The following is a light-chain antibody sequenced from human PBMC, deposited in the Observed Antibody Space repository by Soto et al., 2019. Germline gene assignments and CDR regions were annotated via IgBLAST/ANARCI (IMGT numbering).Light chain of an antibody. V-gene: IGKV3-20*01. CDR3: HQYGSSLGT. Sequence: IVLTQSPVTLSLSPGEGATLSCRASQSVNGTNLAWYQQRAGQAPRLLIYDAVRRATGIPDRFSGSGSGTDFTLTISRLEPEEFAVYYCHQYGSSLGTFGQGTKVEV. CDR2: DAV. J-gene: IGKJ2*01. CDR1: QSVNGTN.